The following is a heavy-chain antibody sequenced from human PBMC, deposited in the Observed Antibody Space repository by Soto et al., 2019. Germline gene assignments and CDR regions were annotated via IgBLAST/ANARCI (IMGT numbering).Heavy chain of an antibody. CDR2: ISTSGDST. CDR3: AKNPAQVHFVVVVIDD. J-gene: IGHJ4*02. Sequence: EVQLLESGGGLVQPGGSLRLSCAASGFTFVNYAMSWVRQAPGKGLEWVSSISTSGDSTYYADSLKGRFTISRDNSKNTLYLHMNSLRAEDTAVYYCAKNPAQVHFVVVVIDDWGQGALVTGSS. V-gene: IGHV3-23*01. CDR1: GFTFVNYA. D-gene: IGHD2-21*01.